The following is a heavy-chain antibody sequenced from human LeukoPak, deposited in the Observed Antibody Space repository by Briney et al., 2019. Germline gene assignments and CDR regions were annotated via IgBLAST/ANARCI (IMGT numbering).Heavy chain of an antibody. J-gene: IGHJ4*02. CDR3: ARGPPGGWATVTTSRTENDY. Sequence: ASVKVSCKASGYTFTSYYMHWVRQAPGQGLEWMGIINPSGGSTSYAQKFQGRVTMTRDTSTSTVYMELSSLRSEDTAVYYCARGPPGGWATVTTSRTENDYWGQGTLVTVSS. CDR1: GYTFTSYY. V-gene: IGHV1-46*01. D-gene: IGHD4-17*01. CDR2: INPSGGST.